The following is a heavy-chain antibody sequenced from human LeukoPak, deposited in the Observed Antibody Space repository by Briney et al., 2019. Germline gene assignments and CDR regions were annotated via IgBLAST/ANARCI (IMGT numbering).Heavy chain of an antibody. J-gene: IGHJ6*03. Sequence: PGGSLRLSCAASGFTFSSYGMHWVRQAPGKGLEWVAFIRYDGSNKYYADSVKGRFTISRDNSKKTLYLQMNSLRAEDTAVYYWAKAPRASYSYMAVWGKGTTVTISS. CDR3: AKAPRASYSYMAV. CDR1: GFTFSSYG. CDR2: IRYDGSNK. V-gene: IGHV3-30*02.